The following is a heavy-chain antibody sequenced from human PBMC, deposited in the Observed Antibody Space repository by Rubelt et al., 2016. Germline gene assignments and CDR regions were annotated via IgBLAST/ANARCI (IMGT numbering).Heavy chain of an antibody. CDR2: MNIGNGNT. Sequence: QVQLVQSGAEVKKPGASVKISCKASGYIFTTYAIHWVRQAPGQGLEWMGWMNIGNGNTKYSQVFLGRVTITTESSASTAYMELTRLRSEDTAVYFWSRDVTGETGAEYFPHWGQGTLVTVSS. CDR3: SRDVTGETGAEYFPH. CDR1: GYIFTTYA. J-gene: IGHJ1*01. V-gene: IGHV1-3*04. D-gene: IGHD4-23*01.